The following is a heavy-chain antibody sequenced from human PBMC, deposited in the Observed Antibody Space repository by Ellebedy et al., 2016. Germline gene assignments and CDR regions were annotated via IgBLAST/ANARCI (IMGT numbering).Heavy chain of an antibody. V-gene: IGHV4-39*07. CDR1: GGSISSGDYY. Sequence: SETLSLXCTVSGGSISSGDYYWSWIRQPPGKGLEWIGSIYYSGSTYYNPSLKSRVTISVDTSKNQFSLKLSSVTAADTAVYYCARVGFGELLLHWGQGTLVTVSS. D-gene: IGHD3-10*01. J-gene: IGHJ1*01. CDR2: IYYSGST. CDR3: ARVGFGELLLH.